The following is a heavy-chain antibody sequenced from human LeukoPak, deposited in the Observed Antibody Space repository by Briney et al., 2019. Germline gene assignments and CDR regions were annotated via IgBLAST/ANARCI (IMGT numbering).Heavy chain of an antibody. Sequence: GASVKVSCKASGYTFTGYYMHWVRQAPGQGLEWMGWINPNSGGTNYAQKFQGRVTMTEDTSTDTAYMELSSLRSEDTAVYYCATRVVVVAATPVLYDYWGQGTLVTVSS. CDR1: GYTFTGYY. CDR3: ATRVVVVAATPVLYDY. CDR2: INPNSGGT. V-gene: IGHV1-2*02. D-gene: IGHD2-15*01. J-gene: IGHJ4*02.